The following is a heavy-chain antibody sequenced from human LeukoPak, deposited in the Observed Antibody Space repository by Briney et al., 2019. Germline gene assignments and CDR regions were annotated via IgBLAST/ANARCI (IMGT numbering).Heavy chain of an antibody. J-gene: IGHJ4*02. CDR2: ISYDGSNK. Sequence: GRSLRLSCAASGFTFSSYAMHWVRQAPGKGLEWVAVISYDGSNKYYADSVKGRFTISRDNSKNTLYLQMNSLRAEDTAVYYRARDFRPYSSGWSGFDYWGQGTLVTVSS. D-gene: IGHD6-19*01. CDR1: GFTFSSYA. CDR3: ARDFRPYSSGWSGFDY. V-gene: IGHV3-30-3*01.